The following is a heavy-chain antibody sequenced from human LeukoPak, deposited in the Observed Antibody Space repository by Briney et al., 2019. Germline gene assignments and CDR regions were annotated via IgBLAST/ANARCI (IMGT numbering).Heavy chain of an antibody. CDR1: GVSISSYY. V-gene: IGHV4-59*08. CDR2: IYYSGST. D-gene: IGHD1-26*01. Sequence: NTSETLSLTCTVSGVSISSYYWSWIRQPPGKGLEWIGYIYYSGSTNYNPSLKSRVTISVDTSKNQFSLKLSSVTAADTAVYYCARAKKVGPHFDYWGQGTLVTVSS. J-gene: IGHJ4*02. CDR3: ARAKKVGPHFDY.